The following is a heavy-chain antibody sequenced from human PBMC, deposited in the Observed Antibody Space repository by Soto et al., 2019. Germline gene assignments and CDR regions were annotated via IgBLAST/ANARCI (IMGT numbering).Heavy chain of an antibody. CDR2: IRTGDGNT. CDR1: GYTFTHYA. Sequence: ASVKVSCKASGYTFTHYAMHWVRQAPGQRLEWMGWIRTGDGNTDYSQKFQGRVTITRDTSASTTYMELSGLRSEDAAVYYCARENPPPAGSYYDYWGQGTQVTVSS. J-gene: IGHJ4*02. CDR3: ARENPPPAGSYYDY. D-gene: IGHD2-2*01. V-gene: IGHV1-3*04.